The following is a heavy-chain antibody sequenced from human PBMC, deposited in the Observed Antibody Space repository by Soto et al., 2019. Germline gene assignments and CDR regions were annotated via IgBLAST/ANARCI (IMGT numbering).Heavy chain of an antibody. V-gene: IGHV3-74*01. CDR2: ITSDGSSK. J-gene: IGHJ4*02. D-gene: IGHD1-26*01. Sequence: GGSLRLPGAASGFTFSYYWMHWVRQDPGEGLVWVSRITSDGSSKSYADFVRGRFTISRDNAKNTLYLQMNSLRAEDTAVYYCARERWELVQGEKPNDYWGQGTLVTVSS. CDR3: ARERWELVQGEKPNDY. CDR1: GFTFSYYW.